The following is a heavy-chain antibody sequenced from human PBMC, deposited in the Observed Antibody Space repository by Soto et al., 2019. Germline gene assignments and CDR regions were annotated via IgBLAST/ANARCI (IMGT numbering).Heavy chain of an antibody. CDR1: GVSISSSNYF. CDR3: ARHGERTIRSLNCFDP. Sequence: SETLSLTCTVSGVSISSSNYFWGWLRQPPGKGLEWIGSMYYSGSTYYNPSLKSRVTISVDTSKNQFSLKLSSVTAADTAMYYCARHGERTIRSLNCFDPWGHGTLVTVSS. J-gene: IGHJ5*02. CDR2: MYYSGST. D-gene: IGHD4-17*01. V-gene: IGHV4-39*01.